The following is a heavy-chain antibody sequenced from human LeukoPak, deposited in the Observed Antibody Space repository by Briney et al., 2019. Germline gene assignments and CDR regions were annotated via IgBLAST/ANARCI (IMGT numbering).Heavy chain of an antibody. V-gene: IGHV1-69*06. CDR3: AREGGHGGYLDY. Sequence: SVKVSCKASGGTFSSYATSWVRQAPGQGLEWMGGIIPIFGTANYAQKFQGRVTITADKSTRTAYMELSSLRSEDTAVYYCAREGGHGGYLDYWGQGTLVSVSS. CDR1: GGTFSSYA. CDR2: IIPIFGTA. D-gene: IGHD3-10*01. J-gene: IGHJ4*02.